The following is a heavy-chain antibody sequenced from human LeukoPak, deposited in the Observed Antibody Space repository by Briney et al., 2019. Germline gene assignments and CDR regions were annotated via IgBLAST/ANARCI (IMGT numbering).Heavy chain of an antibody. CDR2: INPNSGGT. CDR1: GYTFTTYA. CDR3: ARGEALVLRYFDWLLFGNY. V-gene: IGHV1-2*02. D-gene: IGHD3-9*01. Sequence: ASVKVSCKASGYTFTTYAMNWVRQAPGQGLEWMGWINPNSGGTNYAQKFQGRVTMTRDTSISTAYMELSRLRSDDTAVYYCARGEALVLRYFDWLLFGNYWGQGTLVTVSS. J-gene: IGHJ4*02.